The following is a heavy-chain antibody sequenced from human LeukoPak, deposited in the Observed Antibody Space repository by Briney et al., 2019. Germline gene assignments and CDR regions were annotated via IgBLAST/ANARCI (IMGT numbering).Heavy chain of an antibody. Sequence: RPSETLSLTCAVYGGSFSGYYWSWIRRPPGKGLEWIGEINHSGSTNYNPSLKSRVTISVDTSKNQFSLKLSSVTAADTAVYYCARSYLGLAWYYMDVWGKGTTVTVSS. J-gene: IGHJ6*03. CDR3: ARSYLGLAWYYMDV. CDR2: INHSGST. V-gene: IGHV4-34*01. D-gene: IGHD3-16*01. CDR1: GGSFSGYY.